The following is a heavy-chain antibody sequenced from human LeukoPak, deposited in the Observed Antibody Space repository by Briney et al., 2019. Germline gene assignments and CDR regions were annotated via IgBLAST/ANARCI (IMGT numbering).Heavy chain of an antibody. V-gene: IGHV1-18*04. J-gene: IGHJ4*02. CDR3: ARDGDYGDYFDY. Sequence: GASVKVPCKASGYPFTSYGFSWVRQAPGQGLEWMGRISTYNDNTHYAQKLQGRVTMTTVTSTSTAYMELRSLRSDDTAVYYCARDGDYGDYFDYCGQGTLVTVSS. D-gene: IGHD4-17*01. CDR1: GYPFTSYG. CDR2: ISTYNDNT.